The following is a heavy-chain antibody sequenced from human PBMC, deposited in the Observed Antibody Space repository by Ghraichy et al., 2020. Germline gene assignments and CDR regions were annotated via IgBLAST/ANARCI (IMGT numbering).Heavy chain of an antibody. D-gene: IGHD5-24*01. CDR1: GFTFSSYA. V-gene: IGHV3-23*01. CDR2: ISGSGGST. Sequence: GGSLRLSCAASGFTFSSYAMSWVRQAPGKGLEWVSAISGSGGSTYYADSVKGRFTISRDNSKNTLYLQMNSLRAEDTAVYYCAQNDGYTSGHDYWGQGTLVTVSS. J-gene: IGHJ4*02. CDR3: AQNDGYTSGHDY.